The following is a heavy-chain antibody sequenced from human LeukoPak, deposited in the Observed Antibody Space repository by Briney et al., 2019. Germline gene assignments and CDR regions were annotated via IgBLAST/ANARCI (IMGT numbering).Heavy chain of an antibody. Sequence: GGSLRLSCAASGFTFSSYSMNWVGPAPGKGLEWVSSISSSSSYIYYADSVKGRFTISRDNAKNSLYLQMNSLRAEDTAVYYCARDSEPTDYGDHPDAFDIWGQGTMVTVSS. V-gene: IGHV3-21*01. J-gene: IGHJ3*02. CDR3: ARDSEPTDYGDHPDAFDI. CDR1: GFTFSSYS. CDR2: ISSSSSYI. D-gene: IGHD4-17*01.